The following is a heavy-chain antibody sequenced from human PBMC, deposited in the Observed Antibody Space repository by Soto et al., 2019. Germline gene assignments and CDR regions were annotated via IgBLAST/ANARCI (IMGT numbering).Heavy chain of an antibody. J-gene: IGHJ4*02. Sequence: QVQLQESGPGLVKPSETLSLTCTVSGGSVSSGSYYWSWIRQPPGKGLEWIGYIYYSGSTNYNPSLKSRVTISVDTSKNQFSLKLSSVTAADTAVYYCATDGKENSGYDSTGVDYWGQGTLVTVSS. V-gene: IGHV4-61*01. CDR3: ATDGKENSGYDSTGVDY. CDR2: IYYSGST. D-gene: IGHD5-12*01. CDR1: GGSVSSGSYY.